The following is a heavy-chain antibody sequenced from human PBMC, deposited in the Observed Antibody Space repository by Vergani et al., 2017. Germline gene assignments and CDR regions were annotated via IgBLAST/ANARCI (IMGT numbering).Heavy chain of an antibody. V-gene: IGHV7-4-1*02. D-gene: IGHD4-23*01. CDR1: GYTFTSYA. Sequence: QVQLVQSGSELKKPGASVKVSCKASGYTFTSYAMNWVRQAPGQGLEWMGWINTNTGNPTYAQGFTGRFVFSLDTSGSTAYLQISSLKAEDTAVYYCAIGEYVGTTRASYYFDYWGQGTLVTVSS. J-gene: IGHJ4*02. CDR3: AIGEYVGTTRASYYFDY. CDR2: INTNTGNP.